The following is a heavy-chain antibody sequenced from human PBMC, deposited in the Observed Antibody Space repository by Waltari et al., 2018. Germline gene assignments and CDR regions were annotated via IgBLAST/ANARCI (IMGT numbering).Heavy chain of an antibody. CDR3: AREGSSGWGVGKRKLYYYYGMDV. CDR1: GYTFTGYY. Sequence: SGAEVKKPGASVKVSCKASGYTFTGYYMHWVRQAPGQGLEWMGWINPNSGGTNYAQKFQGRVTMTRDTSISTAYMELSRLRSDDTAGYYCAREGSSGWGVGKRKLYYYYGMDVWGQGTTVTVSS. CDR2: INPNSGGT. D-gene: IGHD6-19*01. J-gene: IGHJ6*02. V-gene: IGHV1-2*02.